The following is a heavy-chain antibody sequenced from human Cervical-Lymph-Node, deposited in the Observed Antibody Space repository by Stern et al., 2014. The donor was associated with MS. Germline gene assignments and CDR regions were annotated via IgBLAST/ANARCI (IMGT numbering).Heavy chain of an antibody. CDR2: IISSARVV. CDR1: GFTFTAYT. CDR3: ARGRDKRCAH. D-gene: IGHD4-17*01. Sequence: EVQLVESGGGLVKPGESLRVTCSGSGFTFTAYTMTWFRQAPGNGLEWVSSIISSARVVHYPDAVVGRFTISRDSADNSVFRRMSSLRTDVTALYYCARGRDKRCAHWGQGILVTVSS. J-gene: IGHJ1*01. V-gene: IGHV3-21*01.